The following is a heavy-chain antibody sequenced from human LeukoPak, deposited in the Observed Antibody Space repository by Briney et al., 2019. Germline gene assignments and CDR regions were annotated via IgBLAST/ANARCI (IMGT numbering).Heavy chain of an antibody. J-gene: IGHJ3*02. D-gene: IGHD5-12*01. CDR3: ARYVDIVTTSDAFDI. Sequence: KPSETLSLTCTVSGGSISSSYWSWIRQPPGKGLEWIGYIYYGGSTNYNPSLKSRVTISVDTSKNQFSLKVSSVTAADTAVYYCARYVDIVTTSDAFDIWGQGTMVTVSS. V-gene: IGHV4-59*01. CDR2: IYYGGST. CDR1: GGSISSSY.